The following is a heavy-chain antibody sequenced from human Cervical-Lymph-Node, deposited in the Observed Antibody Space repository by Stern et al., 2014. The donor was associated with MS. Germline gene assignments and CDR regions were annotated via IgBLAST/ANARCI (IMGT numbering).Heavy chain of an antibody. Sequence: EVQLVQSGGGLVQPGGSLRLSCAASGFTFSTYGMNWVRQAPGAGLEWNSYITSGSSTIYYADSVKGRFTISRDNAKNSLYLHMNSLRAEDTALYYCARGMGTYRYYGMDVWGQGTTVTVSS. CDR1: GFTFSTYG. CDR2: ITSGSSTI. CDR3: ARGMGTYRYYGMDV. V-gene: IGHV3-48*01. D-gene: IGHD2-2*02. J-gene: IGHJ6*02.